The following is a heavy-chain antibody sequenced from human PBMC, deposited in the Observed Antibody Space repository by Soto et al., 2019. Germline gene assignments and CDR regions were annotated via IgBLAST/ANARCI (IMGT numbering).Heavy chain of an antibody. CDR2: VYFNENT. CDR1: GGSISSGGYY. J-gene: IGHJ4*02. D-gene: IGHD3-10*01. Sequence: QVQLLESGPGLVKSSQTLSLTCSISGGSISSGGYYWSWVRQRPGKGLEWIGYVYFNENTYYNPSLKPRVSISVGSSKSQFSLRLSSMTAADAAIYYCARQITLVRGIDFWGPGISVSVSS. CDR3: ARQITLVRGIDF. V-gene: IGHV4-31*03.